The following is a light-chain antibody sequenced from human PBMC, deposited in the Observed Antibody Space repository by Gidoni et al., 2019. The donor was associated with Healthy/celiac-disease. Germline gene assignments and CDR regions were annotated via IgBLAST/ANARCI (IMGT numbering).Light chain of an antibody. CDR2: AAS. V-gene: IGKV1-8*01. Sequence: AIRITQSPSSLSASTGDRVTITCRASQGISSYLAWYQQKPGKAPKLLIYAASTLQSGVPSRFSGSGSGTDFTLTISCWQSEDLATYYCQQYYSYPRTFGQGTKLEIK. J-gene: IGKJ2*01. CDR1: QGISSY. CDR3: QQYYSYPRT.